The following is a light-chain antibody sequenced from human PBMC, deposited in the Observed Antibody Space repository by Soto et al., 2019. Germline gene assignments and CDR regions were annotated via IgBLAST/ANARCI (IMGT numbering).Light chain of an antibody. Sequence: VLTQTPLSSPVTLGQPASISCRSSQSLVHSDGRTYLNWLHQRPGQPPRLVIYKVSNRFSGVPDRFSGSGAGTDFTLKISRVEAEDVGIYYCMQATHYQPYTVGQGTKLEIK. J-gene: IGKJ2*01. CDR2: KVS. CDR3: MQATHYQPYT. V-gene: IGKV2-24*01. CDR1: QSLVHSDGRTY.